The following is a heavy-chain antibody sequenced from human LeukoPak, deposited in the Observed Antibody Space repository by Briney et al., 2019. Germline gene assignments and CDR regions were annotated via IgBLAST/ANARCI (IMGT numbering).Heavy chain of an antibody. CDR2: ISSSSSYI. D-gene: IGHD3-22*01. J-gene: IGHJ4*02. Sequence: GGSLRLSCAASGFTFSSYSMNWVRQAPGKGLEWVSSISSSSSYIYYADSVRGRFTISRDNAKNSLYLQMNSLRAEDTAVYYCARDYDSSGYYDQPISYWGQGTLVTVSP. V-gene: IGHV3-21*01. CDR1: GFTFSSYS. CDR3: ARDYDSSGYYDQPISY.